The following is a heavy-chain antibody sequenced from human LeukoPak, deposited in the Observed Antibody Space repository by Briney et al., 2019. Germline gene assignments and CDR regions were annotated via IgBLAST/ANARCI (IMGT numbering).Heavy chain of an antibody. V-gene: IGHV4-34*01. D-gene: IGHD3-16*02. CDR1: GVSFSGYY. Sequence: SETLSLTCAVYGVSFSGYYWIWIRQPPGKGLEWVGEINYGGSTNYNPSLKSRGTISVGTSKNHFSLKLSSLTAADTAVYYCARGRIMITFGGVIANLYYFDYWGQGTLVTVSS. CDR2: INYGGST. CDR3: ARGRIMITFGGVIANLYYFDY. J-gene: IGHJ4*02.